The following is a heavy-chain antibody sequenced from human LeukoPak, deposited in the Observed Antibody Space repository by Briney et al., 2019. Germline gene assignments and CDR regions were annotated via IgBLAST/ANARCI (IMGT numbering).Heavy chain of an antibody. D-gene: IGHD3-16*01. CDR2: ISYDGSNK. CDR1: GFTFSSYA. J-gene: IGHJ6*02. V-gene: IGHV3-30-3*01. CDR3: ARDQSWGNLDYYCGMDV. Sequence: GGSLRLSCAASGFTFSSYAMHWVRQAPGKGLEWVAVISYDGSNKYYADSVKGRFTISRDNSKNTLYLQMNSLRAEDTAVYYCARDQSWGNLDYYCGMDVWGQGTTVTVSS.